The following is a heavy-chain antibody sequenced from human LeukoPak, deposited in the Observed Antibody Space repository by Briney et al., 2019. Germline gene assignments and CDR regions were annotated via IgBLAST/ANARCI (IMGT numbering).Heavy chain of an antibody. CDR1: GASVNTRGFC. D-gene: IGHD2-8*02. Sequence: SQTLSLTCNVSGASVNTRGFCLHWIRPPPGKGLEWLGCKYPTGGAYYNPSLKSRLAISVDWSNNQFSLTVTSVIAADTAVYYCARVTGQQRSNPLRGHAFDVWGQGPKVTVSA. CDR2: KYPTGGA. CDR3: ARVTGQQRSNPLRGHAFDV. V-gene: IGHV4-30-2*01. J-gene: IGHJ3*01.